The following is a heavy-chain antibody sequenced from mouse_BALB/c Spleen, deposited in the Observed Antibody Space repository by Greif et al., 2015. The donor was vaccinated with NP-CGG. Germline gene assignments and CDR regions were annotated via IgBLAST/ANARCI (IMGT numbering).Heavy chain of an antibody. Sequence: VQLQQSGAELVKPGTSVKLSCKASGYNFTSYWINWVKLRPGQGLEWIGDIYPGSGSTNYNEKFKSKATLTVDTSSSTAYMQLSSLASEDSALYYCARFNGNFHFDYWGQGTTLTVSS. CDR3: ARFNGNFHFDY. CDR2: IYPGSGST. V-gene: IGHV1-55*01. J-gene: IGHJ2*01. CDR1: GYNFTSYW. D-gene: IGHD2-1*01.